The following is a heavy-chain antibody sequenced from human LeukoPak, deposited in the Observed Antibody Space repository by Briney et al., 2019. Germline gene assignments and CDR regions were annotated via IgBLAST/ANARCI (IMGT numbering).Heavy chain of an antibody. J-gene: IGHJ3*02. CDR1: AYTFTGYY. Sequence: ASVTVSCKASAYTFTGYYMHWMRLAPGQGLEWMGWINPNSGGTNNAQKFQGRGTMTSDTSISTAYMELSRLRSDDTAGYYCARDFGGNCGGDGYRGAFDIWGQGTMVTVSS. D-gene: IGHD2-21*02. CDR2: INPNSGGT. V-gene: IGHV1-2*02. CDR3: ARDFGGNCGGDGYRGAFDI.